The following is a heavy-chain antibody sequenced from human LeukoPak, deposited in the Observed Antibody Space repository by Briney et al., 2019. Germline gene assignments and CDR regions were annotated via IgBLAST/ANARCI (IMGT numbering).Heavy chain of an antibody. D-gene: IGHD2-21*01. Sequence: GGSLRLSXAASGFTVSSNYMSWVRQAPGKGLEWVSVIYSGGSTYYADSVKGRFTISRDNSKNTLYLQMNSLRAEDTAVYYCARDSGGYCGGDCYADYYYYMDVWGKGTTVTVSS. CDR3: ARDSGGYCGGDCYADYYYYMDV. V-gene: IGHV3-66*02. CDR2: IYSGGST. CDR1: GFTVSSNY. J-gene: IGHJ6*03.